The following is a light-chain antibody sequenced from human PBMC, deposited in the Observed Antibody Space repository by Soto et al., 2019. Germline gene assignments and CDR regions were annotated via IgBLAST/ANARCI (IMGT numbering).Light chain of an antibody. J-gene: IGKJ1*01. V-gene: IGKV3-15*01. CDR2: GAS. CDR3: QQYINWPRT. Sequence: EIVMTQSPATLSVSPGERATLSCRASQSVSSNLAWYQQKPGQAPRLLIFGASTRAPGIPARFSGSGSGTECTLTISSLQSEDFAVYYCQQYINWPRTFGQGTKVEIK. CDR1: QSVSSN.